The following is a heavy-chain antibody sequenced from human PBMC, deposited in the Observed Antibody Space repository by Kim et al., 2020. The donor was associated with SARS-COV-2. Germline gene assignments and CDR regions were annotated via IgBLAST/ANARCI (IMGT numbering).Heavy chain of an antibody. CDR3: VRGEVVGDLDY. J-gene: IGHJ4*02. Sequence: ASVKVSCQASGYTFSRYEINWVRQAAGQGLEWLGWMSPEGGDTGYAQKFQGRATMTRNASTNTAYMDLSGLTYEDTAGYYCVRGEVVGDLDYWRQG. CDR1: GYTFSRYE. V-gene: IGHV1-8*01. D-gene: IGHD2-15*01. CDR2: MSPEGGDT.